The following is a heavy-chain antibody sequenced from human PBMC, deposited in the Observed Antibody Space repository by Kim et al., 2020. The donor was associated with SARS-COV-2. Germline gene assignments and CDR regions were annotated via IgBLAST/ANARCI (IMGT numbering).Heavy chain of an antibody. V-gene: IGHV5-10-1*01. J-gene: IGHJ4*02. Sequence: TNSNPSFQGHVTISADKSISTAYLQWSSLKASDTAMYYCARQSSGWYVDYWGQGTLVTVSS. D-gene: IGHD6-19*01. CDR3: ARQSSGWYVDY. CDR2: T.